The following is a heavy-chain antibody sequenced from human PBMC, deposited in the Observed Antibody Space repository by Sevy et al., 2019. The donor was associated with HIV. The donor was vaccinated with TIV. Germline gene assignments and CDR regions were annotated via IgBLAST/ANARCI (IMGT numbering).Heavy chain of an antibody. CDR1: GITFSNVW. V-gene: IGHV3-15*01. Sequence: GGSLSLSCVASGITFSNVWMSWVRQAQGKGLEWDGRIKSKSEGGTTDDAAPEKVRFTIARDDSKNTLYLQMNSLQTADIAVYYCTTEALDYADADFDHYGIDVWGQGTPVTVSS. D-gene: IGHD4-17*01. CDR3: TTEALDYADADFDHYGIDV. CDR2: IKSKSEGGTT. J-gene: IGHJ6*01.